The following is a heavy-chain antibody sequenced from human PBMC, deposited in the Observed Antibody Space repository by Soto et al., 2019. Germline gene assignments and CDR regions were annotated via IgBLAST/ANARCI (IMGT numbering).Heavy chain of an antibody. J-gene: IGHJ4*02. CDR1: GFTFSSYA. Sequence: GGSLRLSCAASGFTFSSYAIHWVRQAPGKGLEWVAVISYDESNKYYADSVKGRFTISRDNSKNTLYLQMNSLRAEDTAVYYCARVPSSSGRAHFDYWGQGTLVTVSS. CDR2: ISYDESNK. CDR3: ARVPSSSGRAHFDY. V-gene: IGHV3-30-3*01. D-gene: IGHD2-15*01.